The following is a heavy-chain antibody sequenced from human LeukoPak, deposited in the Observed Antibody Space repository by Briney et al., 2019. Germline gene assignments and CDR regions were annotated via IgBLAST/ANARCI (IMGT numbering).Heavy chain of an antibody. V-gene: IGHV4-59*01. Sequence: SETLSLTCSVSGGSISGSYWNWIRQPPGKGLEWIGYVSYSGSTNYNPSLKSRVTISVDTSKNQFSLKLSSVTAADTAVYYCAREGAVTETFDYWGQGTLVTVSS. J-gene: IGHJ4*02. CDR1: GGSISGSY. D-gene: IGHD4-11*01. CDR2: VSYSGST. CDR3: AREGAVTETFDY.